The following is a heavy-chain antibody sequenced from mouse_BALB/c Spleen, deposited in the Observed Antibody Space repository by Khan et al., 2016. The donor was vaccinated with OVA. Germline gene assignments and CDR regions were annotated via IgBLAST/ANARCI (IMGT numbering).Heavy chain of an antibody. CDR2: ISTGGSYT. V-gene: IGHV5-6*01. CDR3: ARLAYYYDSEGIAY. J-gene: IGHJ3*01. CDR1: GFTFSTYG. Sequence: EVELVESGGDLVKPGGSLKLSCTASGFTFSTYGMPWVRQTPDKGLEWLGTISTGGSYTYYPAIVQGLFTITGDTANNTLYLQMSIMKSEDTAMFYAARLAYYYDSEGIAYWGQGTLVTVSA. D-gene: IGHD1-1*01.